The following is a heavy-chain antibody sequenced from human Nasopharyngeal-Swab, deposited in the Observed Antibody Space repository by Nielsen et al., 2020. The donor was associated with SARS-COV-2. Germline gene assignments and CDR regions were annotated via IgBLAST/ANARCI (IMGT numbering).Heavy chain of an antibody. V-gene: IGHV3-21*01. Sequence: WIRQPPGKGLEGVSSISSSSSYIYYADSVKGRFTISRDNAKNSLYLQMNSLRAEDTAVYYCARGGLDYDFWSAYFIDVWGQGTTVTVSS. D-gene: IGHD3-3*01. J-gene: IGHJ6*02. CDR2: ISSSSSYI. CDR3: ARGGLDYDFWSAYFIDV.